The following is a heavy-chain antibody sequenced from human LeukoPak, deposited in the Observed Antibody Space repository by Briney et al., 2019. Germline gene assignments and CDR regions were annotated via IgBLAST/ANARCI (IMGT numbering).Heavy chain of an antibody. J-gene: IGHJ4*02. CDR1: GFTFSSYG. D-gene: IGHD6-13*01. V-gene: IGHV3-30*18. CDR3: AKVGEQQLADY. CDR2: ISYDGSSK. Sequence: GRSLRLSCAASGFTFSSYGVHWVRQAPGKGLEWVAVISYDGSSKYYADTVKGRFTISRDNSKNTLYLQMNSLRGEDTAVYYCAKVGEQQLADYWGQGTLVTVSS.